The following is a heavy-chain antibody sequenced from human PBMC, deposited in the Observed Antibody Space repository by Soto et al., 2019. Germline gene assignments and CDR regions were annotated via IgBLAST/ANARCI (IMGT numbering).Heavy chain of an antibody. D-gene: IGHD3-16*01. V-gene: IGHV4-4*07. Sequence: KPSETLALTCPVSGASITNFYWSWIRQSARKGLEWIGRIYTRGSTDYNPSLKSRATVSIDTSKNQVSLTLTSVTAADTAVYYCARGGAYYFDSWGQGILVTVSS. CDR2: IYTRGST. J-gene: IGHJ4*02. CDR1: GASITNFY. CDR3: ARGGAYYFDS.